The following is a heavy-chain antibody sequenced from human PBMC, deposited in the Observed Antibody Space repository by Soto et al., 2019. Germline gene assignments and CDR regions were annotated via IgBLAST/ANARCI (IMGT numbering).Heavy chain of an antibody. J-gene: IGHJ3*02. CDR3: ARSYHLIIAAAGQEAFDI. V-gene: IGHV5-10-1*01. CDR2: IDPSDSYT. Sequence: PGESLKISCKGSGYSFTSYLISWVRQMPGKGLEWMGGIDPSDSYTNYSPSFQGHVTISADKSISTAYLQWSSLKASDTAMYYCARSYHLIIAAAGQEAFDIWGQGTMVTVSS. D-gene: IGHD6-13*01. CDR1: GYSFTSYL.